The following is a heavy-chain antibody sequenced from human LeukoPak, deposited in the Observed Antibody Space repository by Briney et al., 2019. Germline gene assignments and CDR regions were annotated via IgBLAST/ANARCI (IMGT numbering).Heavy chain of an antibody. D-gene: IGHD2-15*01. V-gene: IGHV4-38-2*02. Sequence: SETLSLTCTVSGYSISSGYYWAWIRQPPGKGLEWIGSIHHSGSTYYHPSLKSRVTISVDTPKNQFSLKLSSVTAADTAVYYCARRAESVVDAYYYYMDVWGKGTTVTVSS. CDR1: GYSISSGYY. J-gene: IGHJ6*03. CDR2: IHHSGST. CDR3: ARRAESVVDAYYYYMDV.